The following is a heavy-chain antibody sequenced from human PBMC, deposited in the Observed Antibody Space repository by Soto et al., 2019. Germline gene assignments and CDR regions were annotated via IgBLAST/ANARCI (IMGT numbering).Heavy chain of an antibody. D-gene: IGHD3-10*01. CDR2: IYYSGST. J-gene: IGHJ3*02. Sequence: QVQLQESGPGLVKPSETLSLTCTVSGGSISSYYWSWIRQPPGKGLEWIGDIYYSGSTNYNPSRKSRVNISVDTSKNQFTLKLSSVTAADTAVYFCARRYGLSAFDIWGQGTMVTVSS. CDR1: GGSISSYY. CDR3: ARRYGLSAFDI. V-gene: IGHV4-59*08.